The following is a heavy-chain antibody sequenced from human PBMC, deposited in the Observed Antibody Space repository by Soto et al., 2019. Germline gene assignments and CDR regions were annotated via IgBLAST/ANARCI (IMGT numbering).Heavy chain of an antibody. CDR2: IRSKAYGGTT. Sequence: SLRLSCTASGFTFGDYAMSWFRQAPGKGLEWVGFIRSKAYGGTTEYAASVKGRFTISRDDSKSIAYLQMNSLKTEDTAVYYCTRPGIAVAGGIGYYYYGMDVWGQGTTVTVSS. V-gene: IGHV3-49*03. CDR3: TRPGIAVAGGIGYYYYGMDV. D-gene: IGHD6-19*01. CDR1: GFTFGDYA. J-gene: IGHJ6*02.